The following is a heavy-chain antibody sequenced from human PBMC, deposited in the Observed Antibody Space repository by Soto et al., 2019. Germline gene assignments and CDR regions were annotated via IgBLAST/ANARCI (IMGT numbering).Heavy chain of an antibody. J-gene: IGHJ5*02. D-gene: IGHD2-15*01. CDR3: ASHCIAGSSIP. CDR2: IHYSGTS. CDR1: GDSISSSSQY. V-gene: IGHV4-39*01. Sequence: SETLSLTCSVSGDSISSSSQYWGWIRQPPGKGLGWIGSIHYSGTSYYNPSLKSRVTIFVDTSKNQLSLKLSSVTAADTAVYYCASHCIAGSSIPWGQGTLVTVS.